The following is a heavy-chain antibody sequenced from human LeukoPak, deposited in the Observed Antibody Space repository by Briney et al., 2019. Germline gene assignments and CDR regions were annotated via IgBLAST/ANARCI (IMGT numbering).Heavy chain of an antibody. Sequence: GGSLRLSCAVSGFTLSSYEMNWVRQAPGKGLGWGSYISRCGSTIYYADSVQGRFTISRDNAKNSLYLRMNSLRAEDTAVYYCAELGITMIGGVWGKGTTVTISS. D-gene: IGHD3-10*02. CDR1: GFTLSSYE. V-gene: IGHV3-48*03. CDR2: ISRCGSTI. CDR3: AELGITMIGGV. J-gene: IGHJ6*04.